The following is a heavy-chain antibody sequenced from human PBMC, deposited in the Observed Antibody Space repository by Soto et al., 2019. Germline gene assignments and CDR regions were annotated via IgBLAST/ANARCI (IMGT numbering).Heavy chain of an antibody. CDR1: GGSGRSDGYY. J-gene: IGHJ6*04. Sequence: SETLSLTCTVSGGSGRSDGYYWSWIRQPPGKGLEWIGFVSYSGNTKYNPSLRSRVSISLDTSKKQLSLKLSSVTPADTAVYYCAREMPREGYNFGSGGMDVWAEGTTVTVSS. V-gene: IGHV4-61*08. CDR3: AREMPREGYNFGSGGMDV. CDR2: VSYSGNT. D-gene: IGHD5-12*01.